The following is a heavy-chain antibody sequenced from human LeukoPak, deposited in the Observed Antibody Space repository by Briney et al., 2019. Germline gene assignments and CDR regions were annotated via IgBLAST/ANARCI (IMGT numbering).Heavy chain of an antibody. CDR2: VSAYNGDT. CDR3: ASALNYDILTGYVEWAFDI. Sequence: ASVKVSCKASGYTFTSYGISWVRQAPGQGLEWMGRVSAYNGDTNYAQHLQDRVTMTTDTSTSTAYMELRSLRSDDTALYYCASALNYDILTGYVEWAFDIWGQGTMVTVSS. V-gene: IGHV1-18*01. J-gene: IGHJ3*02. D-gene: IGHD3-9*01. CDR1: GYTFTSYG.